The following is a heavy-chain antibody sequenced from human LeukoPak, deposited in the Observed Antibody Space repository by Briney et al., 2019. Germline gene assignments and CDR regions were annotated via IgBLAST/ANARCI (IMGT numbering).Heavy chain of an antibody. V-gene: IGHV4-39*07. D-gene: IGHD4-17*01. J-gene: IGHJ4*02. CDR3: ARVITNFYGDYYLG. CDR2: IYYSGST. CDR1: GGSISVSSYY. Sequence: PPETLSLTCTVSGGSISVSSYYWGWIRQPPGKGLEWIGSIYYSGSTYYNPSLKSRVTISVDTSKNQFSLNLSSVTAADTAVYYCARVITNFYGDYYLGWGQGTLVTVSS.